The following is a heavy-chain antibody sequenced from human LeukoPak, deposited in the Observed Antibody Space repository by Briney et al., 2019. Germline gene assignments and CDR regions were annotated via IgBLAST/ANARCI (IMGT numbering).Heavy chain of an antibody. Sequence: SETLSLTCTVSGGSMSPYHWGWIRQPPGKGLEWTGYIYYSGSTNYNPSLKSRVTISVDTSKNQFSLKLSSVTAADTAVYYCAKLKRDGYNIGIWGQGTMVTVSS. J-gene: IGHJ3*02. V-gene: IGHV4-59*12. CDR1: GGSMSPYH. CDR3: AKLKRDGYNIGI. CDR2: IYYSGST. D-gene: IGHD5-24*01.